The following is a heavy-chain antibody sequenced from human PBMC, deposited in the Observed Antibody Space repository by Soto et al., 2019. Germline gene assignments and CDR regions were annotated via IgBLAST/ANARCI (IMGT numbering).Heavy chain of an antibody. CDR3: ARQGIAARGGANFDY. CDR1: GGSISSSSYY. Sequence: QLQLQESGPGLVKPSETLSLTCTVSGGSISSSSYYWGWIRQPPGKGLEWIGSIYYSGSTYYNPSLKSRVTISVDTSKNQFSLKLSSVTAADTAVYYCARQGIAARGGANFDYWGQGTLVTVSS. D-gene: IGHD6-6*01. V-gene: IGHV4-39*01. J-gene: IGHJ4*02. CDR2: IYYSGST.